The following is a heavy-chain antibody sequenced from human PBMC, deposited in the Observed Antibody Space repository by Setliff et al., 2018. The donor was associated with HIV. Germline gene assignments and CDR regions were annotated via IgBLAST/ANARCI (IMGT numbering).Heavy chain of an antibody. V-gene: IGHV3-21*01. CDR2: ISSISTYI. J-gene: IGHJ4*02. D-gene: IGHD2-2*01. CDR3: ARVGYCSSTSCYDY. CDR1: GFTFSSYS. Sequence: LSCAASGFTFSSYSMNWVRRAPGKGLEWVSSISSISTYIYYADSVKGRFTVSRDNAKNSLYLQMNSLRAEDTAVYYCARVGYCSSTSCYDYWGQGTLVTVSS.